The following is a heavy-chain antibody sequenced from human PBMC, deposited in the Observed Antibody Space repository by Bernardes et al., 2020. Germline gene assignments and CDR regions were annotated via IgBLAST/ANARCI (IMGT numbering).Heavy chain of an antibody. V-gene: IGHV3-74*03. CDR3: ARGLISVSGVDS. CDR2: VNGDGNIK. D-gene: IGHD6-19*01. J-gene: IGHJ4*02. Sequence: GGSLRLSCAASGFTFSVHWIHWVRRVPGKGLEWVSRVNGDGNIKTYADSVKGRFTVSRDNAKNTAYLQMSSLRVEDTAMYYCARGLISVSGVDSWGQGTQVTVS. CDR1: GFTFSVHW.